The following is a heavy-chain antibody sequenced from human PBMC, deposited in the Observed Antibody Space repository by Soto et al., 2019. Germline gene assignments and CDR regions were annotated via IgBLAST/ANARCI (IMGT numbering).Heavy chain of an antibody. J-gene: IGHJ3*02. CDR3: ARGGSNDWQVAFDI. CDR1: GGSFSTYY. D-gene: IGHD3-9*01. Sequence: SETLSLTCVVSGGSFSTYYYNWIRQSPGKGLEWIGEINHSGSNNYSPPLKSRVTMSLDTSKNHFSLKLTSVTAADTAVYYCARGGSNDWQVAFDIWGQGTMVTVSS. CDR2: INHSGSN. V-gene: IGHV4-34*01.